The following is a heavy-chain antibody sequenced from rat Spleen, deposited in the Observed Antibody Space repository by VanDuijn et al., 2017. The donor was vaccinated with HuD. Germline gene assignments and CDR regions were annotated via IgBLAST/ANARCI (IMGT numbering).Heavy chain of an antibody. J-gene: IGHJ3*01. V-gene: IGHV5-58*01. CDR2: INTDGGST. CDR3: ARRGSYVHLWFAY. D-gene: IGHD1-2*01. CDR1: GFTHRSYW. Sequence: EVQLVETGGGLVQPGRSLKLSCVASGFTHRSYWMNWIRQAPGKGLEWVSSINTDGGSTYYPDSVKGRFTISRDNAKSTLYLQMNSLRSEDTATYYCARRGSYVHLWFAYWGQGTLVTVSS.